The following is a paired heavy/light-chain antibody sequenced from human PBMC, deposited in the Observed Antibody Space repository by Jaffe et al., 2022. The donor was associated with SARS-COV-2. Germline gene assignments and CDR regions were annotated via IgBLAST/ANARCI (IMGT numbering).Light chain of an antibody. CDR1: QSLLHSNGYNY. CDR3: MQALQTGT. V-gene: IGKV2-28*01. Sequence: DIVMTQSPLSLPVTPGEPASISCRSSQSLLHSNGYNYLDWYLQKPGQSPQLLIYLGSNRASGVPDRFSGSGSGTDFTLKISRVEAEDVGVYYCMQALQTGTFGGGTKVEIK. CDR2: LGS. J-gene: IGKJ4*01.
Heavy chain of an antibody. CDR1: GFTFSSYA. Sequence: QVQLVESGGGVVQPGRSLRLSCAASGFTFSSYAMHWVRQAPGKGLEWVAVISYDGSNKYYADSVKGRFTISRDNSKNTLYLQMNSLRAEDTAVYYCARAGKPQLRDYYYGMDVWGQGTTVTVSS. CDR2: ISYDGSNK. CDR3: ARAGKPQLRDYYYGMDV. J-gene: IGHJ6*02. V-gene: IGHV3-30-3*01.